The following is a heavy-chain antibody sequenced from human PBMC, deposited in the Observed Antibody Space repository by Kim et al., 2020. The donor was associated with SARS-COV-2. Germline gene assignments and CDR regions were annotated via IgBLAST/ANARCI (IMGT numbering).Heavy chain of an antibody. CDR1: GGTFSSYA. V-gene: IGHV1-69*04. D-gene: IGHD1-1*01. J-gene: IGHJ4*02. Sequence: SVKVSCKASGGTFSSYAISWVRQAPGQGLEWMGRIIPILGIANYAQKFQGRVTITADKSTSTAYMELSSLRSEDTAVYYCASIPEWNDGDFDYWGQGTLVTVSS. CDR2: IIPILGIA. CDR3: ASIPEWNDGDFDY.